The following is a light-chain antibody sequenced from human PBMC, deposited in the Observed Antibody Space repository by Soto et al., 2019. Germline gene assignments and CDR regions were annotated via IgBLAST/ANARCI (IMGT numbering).Light chain of an antibody. CDR2: TAS. CDR3: QKYKSAPWT. Sequence: DIQMPQSPSSLSASVGDRVTITCRASQGISNYLAWYQQKPGKVPKVLIYTASTLQSGVPSRFSGSGSGTEFTLTISSLQPEDVATYYCQKYKSAPWTFGQGTKVEIK. CDR1: QGISNY. V-gene: IGKV1-27*01. J-gene: IGKJ1*01.